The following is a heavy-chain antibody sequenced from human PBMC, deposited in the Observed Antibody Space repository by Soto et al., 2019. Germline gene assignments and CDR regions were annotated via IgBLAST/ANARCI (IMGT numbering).Heavy chain of an antibody. CDR2: VIPIFGTI. J-gene: IGHJ3*02. CDR1: GGTFDSNA. CDR3: AREGLTFGTGAVGGAFDI. D-gene: IGHD6-13*01. V-gene: IGHV1-69*05. Sequence: QVQLVQSGTEVRKPGSSVKVSCKASGGTFDSNAISWVRLAPGQGLEWMGGVIPIFGTINNAKKFQYRVTITTDGPANIVYMELSSLRSEDTAIYYCAREGLTFGTGAVGGAFDIWGQGTLVTVSS.